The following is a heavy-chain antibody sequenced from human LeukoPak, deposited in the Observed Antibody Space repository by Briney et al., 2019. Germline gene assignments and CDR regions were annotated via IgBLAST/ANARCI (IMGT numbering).Heavy chain of an antibody. Sequence: GGSLRLSCAASGFTFSSYAMSWVRQAPGQQLEWGSTISGSGATTSFDASVKGPFPFSRDNSTSTLFLKMNSLRAEDTAAYYCAKASGTSGGSCYQSLGSWGQGILVTVSS. CDR2: ISGSGATT. D-gene: IGHD2-15*01. V-gene: IGHV3-23*01. CDR3: AKASGTSGGSCYQSLGS. J-gene: IGHJ5*02. CDR1: GFTFSSYA.